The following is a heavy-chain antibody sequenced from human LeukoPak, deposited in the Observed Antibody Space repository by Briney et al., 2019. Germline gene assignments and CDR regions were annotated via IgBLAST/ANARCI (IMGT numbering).Heavy chain of an antibody. CDR1: GFTFSSYG. CDR3: ARVVIAARPHWFDP. J-gene: IGHJ5*02. D-gene: IGHD6-6*01. Sequence: PGGSLRLSCAASGFTFSSYGMHWVRQAPGKGLEWVAFIRYDGTEKYYADSVKGRFTISRDNSKNTLHLQMSSLRPEDTAVYYCARVVIAARPHWFDPWGQGTQVTVSS. CDR2: IRYDGTEK. V-gene: IGHV3-30*02.